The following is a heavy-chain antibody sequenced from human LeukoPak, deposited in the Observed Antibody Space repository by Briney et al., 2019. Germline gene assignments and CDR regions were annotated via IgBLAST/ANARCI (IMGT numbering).Heavy chain of an antibody. D-gene: IGHD6-13*01. Sequence: GESLKISCKGSGYSFTNNWIGWVRQMPGKGLEWMGIIYPGDSDTRYNPSFQGQVTISADKSISTAYLQWSSLKASDTAMYYCARLWSSSRPGDYWGQGTLVTVSS. V-gene: IGHV5-51*01. J-gene: IGHJ4*02. CDR2: IYPGDSDT. CDR1: GYSFTNNW. CDR3: ARLWSSSRPGDY.